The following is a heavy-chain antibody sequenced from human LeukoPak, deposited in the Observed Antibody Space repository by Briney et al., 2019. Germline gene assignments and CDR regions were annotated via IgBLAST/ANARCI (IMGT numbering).Heavy chain of an antibody. CDR1: GYTFTNHH. Sequence: ASVKVSRKTSGYTFTNHHMHWVRQAPGQGLEWMGYINPDNGDTKYSQEFQGRVTITSDTSASTAYMELSSLRSEDMAVYYCTLYNYWGQGTLVTVSS. J-gene: IGHJ4*02. V-gene: IGHV1-3*03. CDR2: INPDNGDT. CDR3: TLYNY. D-gene: IGHD1-14*01.